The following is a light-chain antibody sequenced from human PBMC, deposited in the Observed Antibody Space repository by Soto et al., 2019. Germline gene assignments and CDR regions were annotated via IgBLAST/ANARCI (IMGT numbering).Light chain of an antibody. V-gene: IGKV1-39*01. CDR1: QSIRAN. CDR3: QQSFASLST. J-gene: IGKJ1*01. Sequence: DIQMTQSPSSLSASVGDRVTITCRASQSIRANLNWFQQRPGKAPKLLIYAASTLQGGVPSRFSGSGSGTDFTLTISSLQSEDFATYYCQQSFASLSTFGQGTTVEI. CDR2: AAS.